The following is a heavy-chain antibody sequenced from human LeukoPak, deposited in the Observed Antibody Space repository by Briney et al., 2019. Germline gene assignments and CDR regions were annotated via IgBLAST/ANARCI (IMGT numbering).Heavy chain of an antibody. CDR2: ISGSARST. J-gene: IGHJ4*02. D-gene: IGHD2-15*01. Sequence: PGGSLRLSCAASGFTFSTYAMSWVRQAPGKGLEWVSAISGSARSTYYADSVKGRFTISRDNAKNTLYLQMNSLRAEDTAVYYCARGSVAATPWDYWGQGTLVTVSS. CDR1: GFTFSTYA. CDR3: ARGSVAATPWDY. V-gene: IGHV3-23*01.